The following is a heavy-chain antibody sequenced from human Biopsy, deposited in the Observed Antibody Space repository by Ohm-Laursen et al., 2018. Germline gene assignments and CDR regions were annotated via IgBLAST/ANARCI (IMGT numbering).Heavy chain of an antibody. CDR1: EGTFSNYG. CDR2: NIPILGTG. D-gene: IGHD3-9*01. Sequence: SVKVSCKAPEGTFSNYGVNWVRQAPGQGLEWLGGNIPILGTGNYAQKFQDRVTVAADTSTSTATMELRSLRSDDTAVYYCATKLTGYFHHWGQGTRVTVSS. V-gene: IGHV1-69*06. CDR3: ATKLTGYFHH. J-gene: IGHJ1*01.